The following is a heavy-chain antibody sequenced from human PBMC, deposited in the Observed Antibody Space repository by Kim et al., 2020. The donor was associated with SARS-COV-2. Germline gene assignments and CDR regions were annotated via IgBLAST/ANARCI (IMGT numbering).Heavy chain of an antibody. CDR2: ISASGSST. J-gene: IGHJ4*02. CDR3: AKGANSGWDDY. V-gene: IGHV3-23*01. Sequence: GGSLRLSCAASGFTFSNYDMTWVRQAPGKGLEWVSAISASGSSTYYADSVKGRSTISRDNSKKTLYLQMNSLRAEDTAVYYCAKGANSGWDDYWGRGTLVTVSS. D-gene: IGHD6-19*01. CDR1: GFTFSNYD.